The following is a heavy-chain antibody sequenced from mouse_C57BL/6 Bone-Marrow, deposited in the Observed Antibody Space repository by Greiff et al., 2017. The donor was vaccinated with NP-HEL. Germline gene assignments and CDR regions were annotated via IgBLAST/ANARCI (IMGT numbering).Heavy chain of an antibody. CDR2: ISDGGSYT. CDR1: GFTFSSYA. Sequence: EVNVVESGGGLVKPGGSLKLSCAASGFTFSSYAMSWVRQTPEKRLEWVATISDGGSYTYYPDNVKGRFTISRDNAKNNLYLQMSHLKSEDTAMYYCARDTTAQATYYFDYWGQGTTLTVSS. D-gene: IGHD3-2*02. CDR3: ARDTTAQATYYFDY. V-gene: IGHV5-4*01. J-gene: IGHJ2*01.